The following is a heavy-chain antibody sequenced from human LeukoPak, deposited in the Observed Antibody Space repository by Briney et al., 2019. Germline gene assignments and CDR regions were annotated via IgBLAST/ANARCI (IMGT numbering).Heavy chain of an antibody. J-gene: IGHJ4*02. V-gene: IGHV3-48*03. CDR2: IGSSGSTI. CDR3: AREAGEIGY. D-gene: IGHD7-27*01. Sequence: GGSLRLSCAASGFTFSSYAMSWVRQAPGKGLEWVSYIGSSGSTIYYADSVKGRFTISRDNAKNSLYLQMNSLRAEDTAVYYCAREAGEIGYWGQGTLVTVSS. CDR1: GFTFSSYA.